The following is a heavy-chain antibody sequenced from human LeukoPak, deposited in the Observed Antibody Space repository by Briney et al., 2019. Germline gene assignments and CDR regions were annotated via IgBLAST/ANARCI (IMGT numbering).Heavy chain of an antibody. CDR3: AKPGFSDYVWGNYRLYYFDY. J-gene: IGHJ4*02. CDR1: GFTFSSYA. V-gene: IGHV3-23*01. D-gene: IGHD3-16*02. Sequence: GGSLRLSCAASGFTFSSYAMSWVRQAPGKGLEWVSAISGSGGSTYYADSVKGRFTISRDNSKNTLYLQMNSLRAEDTAVYYCAKPGFSDYVWGNYRLYYFDYWGQGTLVTVSS. CDR2: ISGSGGST.